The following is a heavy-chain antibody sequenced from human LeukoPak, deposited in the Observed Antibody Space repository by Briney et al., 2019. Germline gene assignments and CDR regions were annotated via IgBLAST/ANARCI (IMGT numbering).Heavy chain of an antibody. Sequence: GGSLRLSCAASGFTFDDYAMHWVRQAPGKGLEWVSGISWNSGTIGYADSVKGRVTISRDNAKNSLYLQMNSLRAEDTALYYCAKDIGYYYDSSGYYDHWGQGTLVTVSS. CDR1: GFTFDDYA. D-gene: IGHD3-22*01. V-gene: IGHV3-9*01. CDR2: ISWNSGTI. J-gene: IGHJ5*02. CDR3: AKDIGYYYDSSGYYDH.